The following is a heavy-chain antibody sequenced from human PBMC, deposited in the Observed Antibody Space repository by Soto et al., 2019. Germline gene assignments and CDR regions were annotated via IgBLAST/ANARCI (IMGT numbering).Heavy chain of an antibody. CDR3: ARDLIVVVVAATQGYYYYYGMDV. CDR1: GDSVSSNSAA. V-gene: IGHV6-1*01. D-gene: IGHD2-15*01. J-gene: IGHJ6*02. CDR2: TYYRSKWYN. Sequence: SQTLSLTCAISGDSVSSNSAAWNWIRQSPSRGLEWLGRTYYRSKWYNDYAVSVKSRITINPDTSKNQFSLQLNSVTPEDTAVYYCARDLIVVVVAATQGYYYYYGMDVWGQGTTVIVSS.